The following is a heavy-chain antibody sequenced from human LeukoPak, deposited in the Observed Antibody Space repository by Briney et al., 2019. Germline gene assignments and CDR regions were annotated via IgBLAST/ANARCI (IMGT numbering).Heavy chain of an antibody. CDR3: AGSSLEDTVVTPFDY. D-gene: IGHD4-23*01. Sequence: SETLSLTCTVSGGSISSSSYYWGWIRQPPGKGLEWIGSIYYSGSTYYNPSLKSRVTISVDTSKNQFSLKLSSVTAADTAVYYCAGSSLEDTVVTPFDYWGQGTLVTVSS. J-gene: IGHJ4*02. V-gene: IGHV4-39*01. CDR2: IYYSGST. CDR1: GGSISSSSYY.